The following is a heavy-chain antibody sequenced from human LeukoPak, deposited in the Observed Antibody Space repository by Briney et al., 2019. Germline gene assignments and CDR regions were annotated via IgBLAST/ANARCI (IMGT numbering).Heavy chain of an antibody. CDR2: ISYDGSSK. Sequence: PGGSLRLSCAASGFTFSSYPMHWVRQAPGKGLEWVALISYDGSSKSYADSVKGRFTISRDNSKNTLYLQMNTLRPEDTAVYYCARGSAVGAVDYWGQGTLVTVSS. CDR1: GFTFSSYP. J-gene: IGHJ4*02. D-gene: IGHD1-26*01. V-gene: IGHV3-30-3*01. CDR3: ARGSAVGAVDY.